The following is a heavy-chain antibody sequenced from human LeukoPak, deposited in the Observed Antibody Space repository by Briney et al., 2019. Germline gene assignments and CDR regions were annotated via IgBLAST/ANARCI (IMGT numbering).Heavy chain of an antibody. D-gene: IGHD1-7*01. CDR3: AKRRGLELLYYYYMDV. Sequence: GGSLRLSCAASGFTFSSYAMSWVRQAPGKGLEWVSSISGSGGSTYFADSVKGRFTISRDNSKNTLYLQMNSLRAEDTAVYYCAKRRGLELLYYYYMDVWGKGTTVTISS. CDR1: GFTFSSYA. J-gene: IGHJ6*03. CDR2: ISGSGGST. V-gene: IGHV3-23*01.